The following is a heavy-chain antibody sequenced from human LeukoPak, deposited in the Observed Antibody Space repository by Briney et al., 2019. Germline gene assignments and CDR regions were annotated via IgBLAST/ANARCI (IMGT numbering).Heavy chain of an antibody. J-gene: IGHJ4*02. CDR1: GFTFSSYS. D-gene: IGHD3-16*02. V-gene: IGHV3-48*04. CDR2: ISSSSSTI. Sequence: GGSLRLSCAASGFTFSSYSMNWVRQAPGKGLEWVSYISSSSSTIYYADSVKGRFTISRDNAKNSLYLQMNSLRAEDTAVYYCARDPGDYVWGSYRENYWGQGTLVTVSS. CDR3: ARDPGDYVWGSYRENY.